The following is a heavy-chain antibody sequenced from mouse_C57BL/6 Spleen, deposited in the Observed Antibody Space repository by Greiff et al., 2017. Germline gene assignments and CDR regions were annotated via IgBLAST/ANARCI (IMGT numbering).Heavy chain of an antibody. CDR1: GYTFTTYP. V-gene: IGHV1-47*01. CDR2: FHPYNDVT. J-gene: IGHJ2*01. Sequence: VQLQQSGAELVKPGASVKMSCKASGYTFTTYPIEWMKQNHGKSLEWIGNFHPYNDVTKYNDKFKGKATLTVEKSSSTVYLELSRLTSDDSAVYDCAKGEYDYEFYYFDYWGQGTTLTVSS. D-gene: IGHD2-4*01. CDR3: AKGEYDYEFYYFDY.